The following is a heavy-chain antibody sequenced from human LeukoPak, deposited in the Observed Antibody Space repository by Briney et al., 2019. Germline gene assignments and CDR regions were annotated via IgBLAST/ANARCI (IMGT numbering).Heavy chain of an antibody. V-gene: IGHV3-48*04. D-gene: IGHD2-2*01. CDR3: ARDALYCRSTSCYDY. CDR1: GFTLSSYS. CDR2: ISSSSGTI. Sequence: PGGSLRLSCGASGFTLSSYSMNWVRQAPGKGLVGVSYISSSSGTIDYADSVKGRFTISRDNAKNSLYLQMNSLRAEDTAVYYCARDALYCRSTSCYDYWGQGTLVTVSS. J-gene: IGHJ4*02.